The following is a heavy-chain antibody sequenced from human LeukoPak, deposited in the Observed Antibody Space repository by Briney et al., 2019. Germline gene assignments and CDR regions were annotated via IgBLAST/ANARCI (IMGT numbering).Heavy chain of an antibody. J-gene: IGHJ3*02. CDR2: ISSSSGTI. Sequence: PGGSLRLSCAASGFTVSRYSMNWARQAPGKGLEWISYISSSSGTIYYADSVKGRFTISRDNAKNSLYLQMNSLGDEDTAVYYCARGQSGSYPGVAFDIWGQGTMVTVSS. V-gene: IGHV3-48*02. CDR1: GFTVSRYS. CDR3: ARGQSGSYPGVAFDI. D-gene: IGHD1-26*01.